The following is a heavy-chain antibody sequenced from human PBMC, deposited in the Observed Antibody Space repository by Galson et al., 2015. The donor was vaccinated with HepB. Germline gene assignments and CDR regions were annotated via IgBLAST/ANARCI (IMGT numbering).Heavy chain of an antibody. CDR1: GYTFTSYY. CDR2: INPSGGST. D-gene: IGHD6-13*01. Sequence: SVKVSCKASGYTFTSYYMHWVRQAPGQGLEWMGIINPSGGSTSYAQKFQGRVTMTRDTSTSTVYMELSSLRSEDTAVYYCARALGIAAAGKGGSVDYWGREPWSPSPQ. V-gene: IGHV1-46*03. J-gene: IGHJ4*02. CDR3: ARALGIAAAGKGGSVDY.